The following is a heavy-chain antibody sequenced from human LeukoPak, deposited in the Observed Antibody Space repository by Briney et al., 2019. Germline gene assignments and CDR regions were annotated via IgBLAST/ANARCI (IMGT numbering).Heavy chain of an antibody. V-gene: IGHV3-66*03. CDR2: MCSYGST. J-gene: IGHJ5*02. Sequence: GGSLRLSCAASGFNVIGNYMRWVRQAPGRGLEWVTVMCSYGSTCDVDAVKGRFTISRDNSKNMLDIQLNSLRVEDTAVYYCGRGPSSSWWDNWFDPWGQGNLVTVSS. D-gene: IGHD6-13*01. CDR3: GRGPSSSWWDNWFDP. CDR1: GFNVIGNY.